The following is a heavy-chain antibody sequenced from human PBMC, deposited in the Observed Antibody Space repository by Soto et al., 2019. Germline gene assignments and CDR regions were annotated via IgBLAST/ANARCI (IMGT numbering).Heavy chain of an antibody. D-gene: IGHD2-2*01. Sequence: GASVKVSCKASGCTFSSYAISWVRQAPGQGLEWMGGIIPIFGTANYAQKFQGRVTITADESTSTAYMELSSLRSEDTAVYYCARGAFQYCSSTSCYAIDYGMDVWGQGTTVTVSS. V-gene: IGHV1-69*13. CDR1: GCTFSSYA. CDR3: ARGAFQYCSSTSCYAIDYGMDV. J-gene: IGHJ6*02. CDR2: IIPIFGTA.